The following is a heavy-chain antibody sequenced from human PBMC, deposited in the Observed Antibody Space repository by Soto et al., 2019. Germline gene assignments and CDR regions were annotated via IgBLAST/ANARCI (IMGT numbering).Heavy chain of an antibody. CDR3: ARAGHYYGSDAFDI. J-gene: IGHJ3*02. D-gene: IGHD3-10*01. CDR1: GASISSDGYS. CDR2: IYHSGSI. V-gene: IGHV4-30-2*01. Sequence: QLQLQESGSGLVKSSETLSLTCAVSGASISSDGYSCSWIRQPPGKGLEWIGFIYHSGSIYYNPSPKSRDTIAGERSKNQFSLKLSSVTAADTSVYYCARAGHYYGSDAFDIWGQGTMVTVSS.